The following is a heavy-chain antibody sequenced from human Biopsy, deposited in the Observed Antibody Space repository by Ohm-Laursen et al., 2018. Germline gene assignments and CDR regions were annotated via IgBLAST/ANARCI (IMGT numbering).Heavy chain of an antibody. CDR1: GFTFSDHH. V-gene: IGHV3-11*01. CDR3: ARARDDFVVVPAAFFDF. CDR2: ISSSGATI. D-gene: IGHD2-15*01. Sequence: GSLRLSCSASGFTFSDHHIAWVRQAPGKGLEWLSYISSSGATIKYADSVKGRFTISRDNAKNSLYLRMNSLRAEDTAVYFCARARDDFVVVPAAFFDFWGQGTLVTVSS. J-gene: IGHJ4*02.